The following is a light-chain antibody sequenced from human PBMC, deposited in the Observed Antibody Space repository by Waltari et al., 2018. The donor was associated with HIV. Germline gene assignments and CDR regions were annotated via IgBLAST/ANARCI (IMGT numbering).Light chain of an antibody. V-gene: IGLV2-23*02. J-gene: IGLJ1*01. CDR2: AVT. CDR3: CSYAGTSTYV. CDR1: SSDVASYNL. Sequence: QSALTQPASVSGSPGQSITISCTGTSSDVASYNLVSWYQHHPGKAPKVMIYAVTQRPSGVSARFSGSKSGNTASLTISGLQAEDEADYYCCSYAGTSTYVFGTGTKVTVL.